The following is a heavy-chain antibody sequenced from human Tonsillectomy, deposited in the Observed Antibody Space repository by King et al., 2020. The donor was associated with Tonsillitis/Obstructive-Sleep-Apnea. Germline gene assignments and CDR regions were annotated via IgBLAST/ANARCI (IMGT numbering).Heavy chain of an antibody. J-gene: IGHJ4*02. Sequence: VQLVESGGGVVQPGRSLRLSCAASGFTFSSYAMHWVRQAPGKGLEWVAVISYDGSNKYYADSVKGRFTISRDNSKNTLYLQMNSLRAEDTAVYYCARDQTYYDILTGYYTPLGYFDYWGQGTLVTVSS. CDR2: ISYDGSNK. CDR1: GFTFSSYA. CDR3: ARDQTYYDILTGYYTPLGYFDY. D-gene: IGHD3-9*01. V-gene: IGHV3-30*01.